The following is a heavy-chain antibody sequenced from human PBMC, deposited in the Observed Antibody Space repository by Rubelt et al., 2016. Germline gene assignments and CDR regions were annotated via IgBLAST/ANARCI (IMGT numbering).Heavy chain of an antibody. CDR3: VRDKSHWAMDV. D-gene: IGHD7-27*01. Sequence: VQLVESGGGLVKPGGSLRLSCAAFGFTFSDYYLTWIRQAPGKGLEWVSYISGESAVKHYADSVKGRFIISRDNAKNPLFLQRNGLRVEDTAVYYCVRDKSHWAMDVWGQGTTVSVSS. J-gene: IGHJ6*02. CDR1: GFTFSDYY. V-gene: IGHV3-11*06. CDR2: ISGESAVK.